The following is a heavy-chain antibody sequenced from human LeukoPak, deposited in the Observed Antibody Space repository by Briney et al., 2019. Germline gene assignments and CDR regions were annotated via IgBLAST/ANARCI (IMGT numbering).Heavy chain of an antibody. D-gene: IGHD3-10*01. Sequence: PSETLSLTCTVSGGSISSYYCRWIRQPAGKGLGWVGYIYYIGSHNYNRSLKSRVTISVDKSRDQFSLKLGAVAVADTPGYYCARGGLVRGVMGNWFDPWGQGTLVTVSS. V-gene: IGHV4-59*01. CDR2: IYYIGSH. J-gene: IGHJ5*02. CDR3: ARGGLVRGVMGNWFDP. CDR1: GGSISSYY.